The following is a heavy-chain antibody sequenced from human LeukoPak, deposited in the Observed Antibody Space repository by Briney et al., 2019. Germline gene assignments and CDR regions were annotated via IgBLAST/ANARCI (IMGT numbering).Heavy chain of an antibody. CDR3: ARVVGRVCSSTSCADDWFDP. CDR1: GFTFSDYY. V-gene: IGHV3-11*05. D-gene: IGHD2-2*01. Sequence: GGSLRLSCAASGFTFSDYYMSWIRQAPGKGLEWVSYISSSSSYTNYADSVKGRFTISRDNAKNSLYLQMNSLRAEDTAVYYCARVVGRVCSSTSCADDWFDPWGQGTLVTVSS. J-gene: IGHJ5*02. CDR2: ISSSSSYT.